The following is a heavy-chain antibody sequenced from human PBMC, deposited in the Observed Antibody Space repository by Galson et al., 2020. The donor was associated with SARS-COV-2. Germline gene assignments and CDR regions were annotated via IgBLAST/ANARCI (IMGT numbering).Heavy chain of an antibody. CDR3: ARAPAVDTAMVRYYYGMDV. CDR2: IYTSGRT. D-gene: IGHD5-18*01. J-gene: IGHJ6*02. V-gene: IGHV4-61*02. CDR1: GGSISSGSYY. Sequence: SETLSLTCTVSGGSISSGSYYWSWIRQPAGKGLEWIGRIYTSGRTNYNPSLKSRVTISVDTSKNQFSLKLSSVTAADTAVYYCARAPAVDTAMVRYYYGMDVWGQGTTVTVSS.